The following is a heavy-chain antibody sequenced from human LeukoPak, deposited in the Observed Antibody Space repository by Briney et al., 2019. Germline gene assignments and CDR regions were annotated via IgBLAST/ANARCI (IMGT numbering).Heavy chain of an antibody. D-gene: IGHD3-22*01. CDR2: IIPIFGTA. Sequence: ASVKVSCKASGGTFSSYAISWVRQAPGQGLEWMGGIIPIFGTANYAQKFQGRVTITADESTSTAYMELSSLRSEDTAVYYCARSPSPVIVVVRFNWFVPWGQGTLVTVSS. CDR1: GGTFSSYA. V-gene: IGHV1-69*13. CDR3: ARSPSPVIVVVRFNWFVP. J-gene: IGHJ5*02.